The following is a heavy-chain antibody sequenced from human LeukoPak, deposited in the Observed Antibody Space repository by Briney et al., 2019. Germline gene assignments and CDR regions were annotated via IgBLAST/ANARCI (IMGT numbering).Heavy chain of an antibody. D-gene: IGHD6-13*01. Sequence: SVKVPCKASGGTFSSYAFSWWRRAPGQGLEWWGAFIPIFGTANYAQKFEGRVAITTDESTSTAYMELSSLRSEDTAVYYCARGRLFWGIAGAGIYYCGERDLVTVCS. CDR1: GGTFSSYA. J-gene: IGHJ4*02. CDR3: ARGRLFWGIAGAGIYY. CDR2: FIPIFGTA. V-gene: IGHV1-69*05.